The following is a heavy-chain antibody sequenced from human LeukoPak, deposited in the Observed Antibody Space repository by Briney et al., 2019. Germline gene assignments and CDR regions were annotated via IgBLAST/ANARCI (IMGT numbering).Heavy chain of an antibody. D-gene: IGHD4-23*01. V-gene: IGHV4-39*01. J-gene: IGHJ4*02. CDR1: GGSISSYY. CDR2: IYYSGST. Sequence: SETLSLTCTVSGGSISSYYWGWIRQPPGKGLEWIGSIYYSGSTYYNPSLKSRVTISVDTSKNQFSLKLSSVTAADTAVYYCASFPQTTVVTPPLDYWGQGTLVTVSS. CDR3: ASFPQTTVVTPPLDY.